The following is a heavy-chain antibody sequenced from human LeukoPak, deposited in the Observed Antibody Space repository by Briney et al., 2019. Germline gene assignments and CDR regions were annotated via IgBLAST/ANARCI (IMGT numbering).Heavy chain of an antibody. D-gene: IGHD3-22*01. CDR3: ARVAYYYDSSGYYFYNWFDP. Sequence: ASVKVSCKASGYTFTGHFIHWVRQAPGQGLEWMGQINPNSGGTNYAQKFQGRVTMTRNTSISTAYMELSSLRSEDTAVYYCARVAYYYDSSGYYFYNWFDPWGQGTLVTVSS. CDR1: GYTFTGHF. CDR2: INPNSGGT. J-gene: IGHJ5*02. V-gene: IGHV1-2*06.